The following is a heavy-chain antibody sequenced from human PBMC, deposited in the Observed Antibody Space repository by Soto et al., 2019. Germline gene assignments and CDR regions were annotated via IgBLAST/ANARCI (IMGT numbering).Heavy chain of an antibody. CDR1: GYTFTNYG. D-gene: IGHD3-10*01. V-gene: IGHV1-18*01. J-gene: IGHJ6*02. CDR2: INGYNGNT. CDR3: VREGDGVYYYYGMDV. Sequence: QVQLVQSGDEVKKPGASVKVSCKASGYTFTNYGISWVRQAPGQGLEWMGWINGYNGNTVYTQKIQGRLTMTADTSTATAYMELRSLRSDDTAVYCCVREGDGVYYYYGMDVWGQGTTVIVSS.